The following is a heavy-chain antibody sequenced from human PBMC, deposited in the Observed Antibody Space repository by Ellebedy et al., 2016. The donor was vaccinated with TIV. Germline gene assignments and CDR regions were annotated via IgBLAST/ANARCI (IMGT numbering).Heavy chain of an antibody. Sequence: AASVKVSCKASGYTFTSYDINWVRQAAGLGLEWVGWMNPNSGYTGSAQKFQGRVTMTRDTSRSTAYMELSSLRSDDTAVYYCVRVMGAIDVWGQGTLVTVSS. J-gene: IGHJ4*02. CDR3: VRVMGAIDV. V-gene: IGHV1-8*01. CDR2: MNPNSGYT. CDR1: GYTFTSYD. D-gene: IGHD1-26*01.